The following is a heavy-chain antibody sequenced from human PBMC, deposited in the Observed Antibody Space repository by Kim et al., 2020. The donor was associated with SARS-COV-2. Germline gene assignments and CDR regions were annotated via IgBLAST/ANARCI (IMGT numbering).Heavy chain of an antibody. CDR3: ARGSGIVVAGTFDQ. CDR1: GFTFNNYA. CDR2: ISSDANNK. J-gene: IGHJ4*02. D-gene: IGHD2-15*01. Sequence: GGSLRLSCTASGFTFNNYAMHWVRQAPGTGLEWVAVISSDANNKHYADSLKGRFTISRDNPKNTLCLQMNSMRTEDTALYYCARGSGIVVAGTFDQWGQGTLVTVSS. V-gene: IGHV3-30*04.